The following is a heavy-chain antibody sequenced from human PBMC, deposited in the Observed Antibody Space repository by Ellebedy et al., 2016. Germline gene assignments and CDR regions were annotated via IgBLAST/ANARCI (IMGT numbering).Heavy chain of an antibody. J-gene: IGHJ4*02. CDR3: AKDSGGLAA. Sequence: SETLSLXCTVSGGSISSYYWSWIRQPAGKGLEWIGRIHTSGSTNYNSSLKSRVIMSADRSKNQFSLKLTSVTAADTAVYYCAKDSGGLAAWGQGTLVTVSS. CDR1: GGSISSYY. D-gene: IGHD3-10*01. V-gene: IGHV4-4*07. CDR2: IHTSGST.